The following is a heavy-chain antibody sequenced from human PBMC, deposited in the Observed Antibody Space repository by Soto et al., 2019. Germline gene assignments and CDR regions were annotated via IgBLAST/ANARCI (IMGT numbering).Heavy chain of an antibody. J-gene: IGHJ3*02. V-gene: IGHV3-74*01. D-gene: IGHD1-26*01. CDR1: GFTFSNYW. Sequence: PGSSLRLSCAASGFTFSNYWMHCVRQGPGRGLVWVSRISHDGSGTSYGDSVRGGFTITRDNAKNTVYLQMNSLRAEDTAVYYCATDLRPRDPRGCFDIWGQGTMVTVSS. CDR2: ISHDGSGT. CDR3: ATDLRPRDPRGCFDI.